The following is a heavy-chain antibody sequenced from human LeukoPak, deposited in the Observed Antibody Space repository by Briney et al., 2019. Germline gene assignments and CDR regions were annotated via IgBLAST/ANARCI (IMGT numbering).Heavy chain of an antibody. CDR3: ARFDYGDYQHDAFDI. D-gene: IGHD4-17*01. V-gene: IGHV4-59*06. Sequence: PSETLSLTCTVSGGSISSYYWSWIRQHPGKGLEWIGYIYYSGSTYYNPSLKSRVTISVDTSKNQFSLKLSSVTAADTAVYYCARFDYGDYQHDAFDIWGQGTMVTVSS. J-gene: IGHJ3*02. CDR2: IYYSGST. CDR1: GGSISSYY.